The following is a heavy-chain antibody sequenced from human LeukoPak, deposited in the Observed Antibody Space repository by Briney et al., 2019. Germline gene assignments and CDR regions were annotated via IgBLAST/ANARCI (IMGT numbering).Heavy chain of an antibody. CDR2: ISGSGGST. D-gene: IGHD1-26*01. V-gene: IGHV3-23*01. CDR1: GFTFSGFG. J-gene: IGHJ4*02. CDR3: AKEGWELHPFDY. Sequence: GGSLRLSCAASGFTFSGFGMHWVRQAPGKGLEWVSAISGSGGSTYYADSVKGRFTISRDNSKNTLYLQMNSLRAEDTAVYYCAKEGWELHPFDYWGQGTLVTVSS.